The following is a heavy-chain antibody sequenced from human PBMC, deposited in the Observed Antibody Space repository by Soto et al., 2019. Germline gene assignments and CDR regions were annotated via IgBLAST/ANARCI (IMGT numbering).Heavy chain of an antibody. CDR3: ARLSYYDSSGPGWYFDL. Sequence: EVQLVQSGAEVKKPGESLKISCKGSGYSFTSYWIGWVRQMPGKGLEWMGIIYPGDSDTRYSPSFQGQVTISADKSISTAYLQWSSLKASETGMYYCARLSYYDSSGPGWYFDLWGRGTLVTVSS. CDR1: GYSFTSYW. J-gene: IGHJ2*01. V-gene: IGHV5-51*01. D-gene: IGHD3-22*01. CDR2: IYPGDSDT.